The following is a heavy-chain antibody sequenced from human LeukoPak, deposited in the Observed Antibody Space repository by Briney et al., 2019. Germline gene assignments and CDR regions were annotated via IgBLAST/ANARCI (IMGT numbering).Heavy chain of an antibody. Sequence: SGTLSLTCTVSGGSISSSSYFWGWIRQPPGNGLEWIGSIFYSGSTYYNPSLNSRVTISIDTSKNQFSLRLSSVTAADTAVYYCARQMNTVTADYWGQGTLVTVSS. CDR3: ARQMNTVTADY. D-gene: IGHD4-17*01. CDR1: GGSISSSSYF. J-gene: IGHJ4*02. V-gene: IGHV4-39*01. CDR2: IFYSGST.